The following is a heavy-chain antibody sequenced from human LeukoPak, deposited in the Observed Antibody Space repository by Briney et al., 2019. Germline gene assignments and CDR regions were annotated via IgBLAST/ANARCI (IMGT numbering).Heavy chain of an antibody. Sequence: GGSLRLSCAASGFTFSSYAMSWVRQAPGKGLEWVSAISGSGGSTYYADSAKGRFTISRDNSKNTLYLQMNSLRAEDTAVYYCAETGSYSYSAFDIWGQGTMVTVSS. CDR2: ISGSGGST. J-gene: IGHJ3*02. CDR3: AETGSYSYSAFDI. CDR1: GFTFSSYA. V-gene: IGHV3-23*01. D-gene: IGHD1-26*01.